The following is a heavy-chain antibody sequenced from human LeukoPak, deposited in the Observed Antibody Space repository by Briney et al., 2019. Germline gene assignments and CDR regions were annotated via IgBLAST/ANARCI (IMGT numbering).Heavy chain of an antibody. CDR1: GFTVSSNY. J-gene: IGHJ4*02. CDR3: ARGDRYYYGSGSYAPFDY. CDR2: IYSGGST. D-gene: IGHD3-10*01. V-gene: IGHV3-66*01. Sequence: PGGSLRLSCAASGFTVSSNYMSWVRQAPGKGLEWVSVIYSGGSTYYADSVKGRFTISRDNSKNTLYLQMNSLRAEDTAVYYCARGDRYYYGSGSYAPFDYWGQGTLVTVSS.